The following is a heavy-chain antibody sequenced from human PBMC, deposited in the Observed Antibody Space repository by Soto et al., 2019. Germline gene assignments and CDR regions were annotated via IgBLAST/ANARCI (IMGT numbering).Heavy chain of an antibody. CDR3: AKDLGSGKPYYYYAMDV. V-gene: IGHV3-30*18. CDR2: ISYDGSNK. CDR1: GFIFSKYG. J-gene: IGHJ6*02. D-gene: IGHD3-10*01. Sequence: GSLRLSCAASGFIFSKYGMHWVRQAPGKGLEWVAVISYDGSNKYYAESVKGRFIISSDKSENTLYLQMNSLRAEDTALYYCAKDLGSGKPYYYYAMDVWAQGTTVTVSS.